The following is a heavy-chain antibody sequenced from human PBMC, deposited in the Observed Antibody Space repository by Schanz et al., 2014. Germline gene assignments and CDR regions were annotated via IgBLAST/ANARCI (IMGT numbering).Heavy chain of an antibody. J-gene: IGHJ3*02. D-gene: IGHD2-2*01. CDR3: ARTQSGGSTSLMVFDI. Sequence: QEPLVQSGSEVKKPGASVRVSCEASGYTFTNFDINWVRQAAGQGLQWMGWMNPNSGNRGYAQKFQGRVTMTRDPSKNTAYMDLSSLRSEDTAVDYCARTQSGGSTSLMVFDIWGQGTLVTVSS. CDR2: MNPNSGNR. V-gene: IGHV1-8*01. CDR1: GYTFTNFD.